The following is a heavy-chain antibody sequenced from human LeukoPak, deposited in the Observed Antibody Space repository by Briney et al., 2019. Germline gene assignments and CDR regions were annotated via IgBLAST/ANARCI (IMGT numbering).Heavy chain of an antibody. J-gene: IGHJ4*02. Sequence: SETLSLTCTVSDGSISSYYWSWIRQPPGKGLEWIGYIYYSGSTNYNPSLKSLVTISVDTSKNQFSLKLSSVTAADTAVYYCARRLRPGSYDDYWGRGTLVTVSS. CDR2: IYYSGST. CDR1: DGSISSYY. CDR3: ARRLRPGSYDDY. D-gene: IGHD1-26*01. V-gene: IGHV4-59*08.